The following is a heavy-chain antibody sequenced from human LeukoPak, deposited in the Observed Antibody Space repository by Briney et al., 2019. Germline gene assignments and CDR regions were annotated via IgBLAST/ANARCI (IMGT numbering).Heavy chain of an antibody. J-gene: IGHJ4*02. V-gene: IGHV3-9*01. CDR3: ARGGGLCDY. CDR2: ISWNSANI. CDR1: GFTFDDYT. Sequence: GGSLRLSCASSGFTFDDYTVYWVRQAPGKGLEWVSGISWNSANIGYADSVKGRFTISRDNAKHSLYLQMNSLRTEDTALYYCARGGGLCDYWGQGTLVTVSS. D-gene: IGHD3/OR15-3a*01.